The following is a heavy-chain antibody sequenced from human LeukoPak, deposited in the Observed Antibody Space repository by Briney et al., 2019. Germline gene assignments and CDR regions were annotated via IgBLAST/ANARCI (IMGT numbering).Heavy chain of an antibody. J-gene: IGHJ3*02. Sequence: GGSLRLSCAASGFTFSDYYMSWIRQAPGKWMECVSYISSSGTPIYYAASVKGLLTISRDNAKNSLYLQMNSLRAEDTAVYYCASPPLAGGDAFDIWGQGTMVTVSS. CDR2: ISSSGTPI. V-gene: IGHV3-11*04. CDR1: GFTFSDYY. CDR3: ASPPLAGGDAFDI. D-gene: IGHD1-26*01.